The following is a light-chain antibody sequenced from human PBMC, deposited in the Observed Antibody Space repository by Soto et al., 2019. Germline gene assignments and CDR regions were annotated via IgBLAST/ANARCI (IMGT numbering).Light chain of an antibody. V-gene: IGKV1-33*01. J-gene: IGKJ4*01. CDR2: ESS. Sequence: DIQMTQSPSSLSASVGDRVTITCQASQDISNYLNWYQQKPGKAPEFLIYESSNLEGGVPPNFSGSGSGTDFSLTISSLQPEDVATYYCQQYDSPPLTFGGGTKVELK. CDR3: QQYDSPPLT. CDR1: QDISNY.